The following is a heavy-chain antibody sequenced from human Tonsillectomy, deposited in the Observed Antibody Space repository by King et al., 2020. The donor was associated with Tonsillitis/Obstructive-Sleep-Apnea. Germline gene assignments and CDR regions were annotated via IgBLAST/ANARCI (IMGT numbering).Heavy chain of an antibody. CDR1: GFTFDDYA. CDR2: ICWNSGSR. D-gene: IGHD3-10*01. J-gene: IGHJ4*02. CDR3: AKGEGMVPANPVDS. V-gene: IGHV3-9*01. Sequence: VQLVESGGGLVQPGRSLRLSCAASGFTFDDYAMHWVRQAPGKGLEWVSGICWNSGSRSYADSVKGRVTISRDNAKNSLYLQMNSLRAEDTALYYCAKGEGMVPANPVDSWGQGTLVTVSS.